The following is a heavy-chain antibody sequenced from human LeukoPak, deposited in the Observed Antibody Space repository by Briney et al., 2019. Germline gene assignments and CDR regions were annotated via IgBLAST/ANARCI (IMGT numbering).Heavy chain of an antibody. CDR2: IYPGDSDT. CDR3: ARPRCSSTSCHNWFDP. D-gene: IGHD2-2*01. Sequence: TGESLKISCKGSGYSFTSYWIGWVRQMPGKGLEWMGIIYPGDSDTRYSPSFQGQVTISADKSISTAYLQWSSLKASDTAMYYRARPRCSSTSCHNWFDPWGQGTLVTVSS. V-gene: IGHV5-51*03. CDR1: GYSFTSYW. J-gene: IGHJ5*02.